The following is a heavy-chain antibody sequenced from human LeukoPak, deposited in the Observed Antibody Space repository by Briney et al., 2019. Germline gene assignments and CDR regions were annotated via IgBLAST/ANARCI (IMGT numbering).Heavy chain of an antibody. Sequence: PGGSLRLSCAASGFTFSSYWMDWVRHVPGKGRVWVSRINSDGSSTSYADSVKGRFTISRDNAKNTLYLQMNSLRADDTAVYYCARGAPTRCDYWGQGPLATVSS. V-gene: IGHV3-74*01. CDR1: GFTFSSYW. J-gene: IGHJ4*02. CDR2: INSDGSST. CDR3: ARGAPTRCDY.